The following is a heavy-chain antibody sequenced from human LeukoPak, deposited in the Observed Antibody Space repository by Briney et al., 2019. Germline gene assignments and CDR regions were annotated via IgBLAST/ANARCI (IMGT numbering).Heavy chain of an antibody. D-gene: IGHD3-16*02. J-gene: IGHJ4*02. CDR3: AKGWDIMITFGGDIVQAPPDY. CDR2: ISGSCGST. Sequence: GGSLRLSCAASGFTFSSYAMSSVRQAPGKGLEWVSAISGSCGSTYYADSVKGRFTISRDNSKNTLYLQMNSLRAEETAVYYCAKGWDIMITFGGDIVQAPPDYWGQGTLVTVSS. V-gene: IGHV3-23*01. CDR1: GFTFSSYA.